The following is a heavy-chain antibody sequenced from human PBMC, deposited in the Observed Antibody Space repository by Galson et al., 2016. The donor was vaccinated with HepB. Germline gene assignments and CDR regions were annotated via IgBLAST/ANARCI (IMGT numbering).Heavy chain of an antibody. Sequence: SLRLSCAASGFTFSNYNMNWVRQAPGRGLEWVSYISSSSTYIYYTDSVKGRFTISRDNAKNSLYLQMNSLRAEDTAVYYCARDRDRSNWDFDFWGQGTLVTVSS. CDR2: ISSSSTYI. CDR3: ARDRDRSNWDFDF. J-gene: IGHJ4*02. D-gene: IGHD1-1*01. CDR1: GFTFSNYN. V-gene: IGHV3-21*01.